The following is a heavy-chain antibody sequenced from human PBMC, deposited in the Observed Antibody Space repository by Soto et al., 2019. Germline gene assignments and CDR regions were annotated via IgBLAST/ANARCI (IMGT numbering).Heavy chain of an antibody. CDR3: AKSGSGWSGQAAFNV. CDR2: ISYDATDK. CDR1: DISFSSCR. V-gene: IGHV3-30*18. Sequence: PGGSLRLSCAASDISFSSCRMSWVRQPPDKGLEWVTFISYDATDKYYADSVKGRFTISRDNSKSTLFLQMNSLRPEDTAVYYCAKSGSGWSGQAAFNVWGRGTMVTVS. D-gene: IGHD6-19*01. J-gene: IGHJ3*01.